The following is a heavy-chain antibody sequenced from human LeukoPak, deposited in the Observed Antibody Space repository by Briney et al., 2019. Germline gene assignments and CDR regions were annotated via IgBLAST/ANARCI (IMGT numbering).Heavy chain of an antibody. V-gene: IGHV3-23*01. CDR3: AKEPREYCSSTSCPNWFDS. CDR2: ISASGGTT. D-gene: IGHD2-2*01. Sequence: GGSLRLSCAASGFTFNNYAMSWVRQAPGKGLEWVSAISASGGTTYYADSVKGRFTISRDNSENTLFLQVNSLRAEDTAVYYCAKEPREYCSSTSCPNWFDSWGQGTLVTVSS. CDR1: GFTFNNYA. J-gene: IGHJ5*01.